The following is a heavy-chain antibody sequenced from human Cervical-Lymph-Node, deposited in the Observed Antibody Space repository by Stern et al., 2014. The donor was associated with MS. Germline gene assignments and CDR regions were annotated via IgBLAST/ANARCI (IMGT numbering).Heavy chain of an antibody. CDR3: AKGSSSGYLTGFDY. CDR2: ITWNSVSI. CDR1: GFSFDVYA. V-gene: IGHV3-9*01. J-gene: IGHJ4*02. D-gene: IGHD3-22*01. Sequence: EVQLVESGGGLVQPGRSLRLSCAASGFSFDVYAMHWVRQAPGKGLEWVSGITWNSVSIAYSGPVKGGLHLSRVNAQHALHLQSDSLRAEDTALYYCAKGSSSGYLTGFDYWGQGTLVTASS.